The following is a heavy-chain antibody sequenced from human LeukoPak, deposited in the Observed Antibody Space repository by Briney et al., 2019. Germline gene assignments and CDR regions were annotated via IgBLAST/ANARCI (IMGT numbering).Heavy chain of an antibody. D-gene: IGHD4-23*01. CDR3: AKDPRRSYGGNGRYFDY. CDR2: ISYDGSNK. V-gene: IGHV3-30*18. J-gene: IGHJ4*02. CDR1: GFTFSSYG. Sequence: GGSLRLSCAASGFTFSSYGMHWVRQAPGKGLEWVAVISYDGSNKYYADSVKGRFTISRDNSKNTLYLQMNSLRAEDTAVYYCAKDPRRSYGGNGRYFDYWGQGTLVTVSS.